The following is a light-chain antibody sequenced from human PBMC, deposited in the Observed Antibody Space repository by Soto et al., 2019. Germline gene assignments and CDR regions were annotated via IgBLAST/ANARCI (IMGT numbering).Light chain of an antibody. J-gene: IGLJ1*01. V-gene: IGLV1-47*02. CDR1: SSNIGSQY. CDR2: SNN. Sequence: QSVLTQPPSASGTPGQRVTISCSGSSSNIGSQYVYWYQQLPGTAPKLLIYSNNQRPSGVPDRFSGSRSGTSASLAIRGLRSEDEADYYCEAWDDSLIGYVFGTGTKVTVL. CDR3: EAWDDSLIGYV.